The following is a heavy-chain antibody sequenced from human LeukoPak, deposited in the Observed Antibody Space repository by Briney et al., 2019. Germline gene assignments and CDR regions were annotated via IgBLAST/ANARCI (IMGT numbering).Heavy chain of an antibody. CDR2: ISGNGAGT. CDR3: VPQKYCTN. J-gene: IGHJ4*02. D-gene: IGHD2-8*01. CDR1: GFTFSSYA. V-gene: IGHV3-23*01. Sequence: GGSLRLSCAASGFTFSSYAMNWVRQAPGKGLEWVSSISGNGAGTYYADSVKGRFTISRDNSKNTLHLQMNSLRAEDTAVYYCVPQKYCTNGGQGTLVTVSS.